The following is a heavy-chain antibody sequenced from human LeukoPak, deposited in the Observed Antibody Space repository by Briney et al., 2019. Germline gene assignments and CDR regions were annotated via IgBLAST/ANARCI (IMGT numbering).Heavy chain of an antibody. Sequence: PGGSLRLSCAASGFTFSSYAMSWVRQAPGKGLEWVSAISGSGGSTYYADSVKGRFTTPRDNSKNTLYLQMNSLRAEDTAVYYCAKDLDGDYGHYYYGMDVWGQGTTVTVSS. CDR1: GFTFSSYA. V-gene: IGHV3-23*01. D-gene: IGHD4-17*01. CDR3: AKDLDGDYGHYYYGMDV. J-gene: IGHJ6*02. CDR2: ISGSGGST.